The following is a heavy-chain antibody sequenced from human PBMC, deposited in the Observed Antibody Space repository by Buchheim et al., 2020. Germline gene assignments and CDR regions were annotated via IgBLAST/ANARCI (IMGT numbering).Heavy chain of an antibody. CDR1: GFSFSLYD. CDR2: ISYEGKTK. J-gene: IGHJ4*02. Sequence: QVQLVESGGGVVQPGRSLSLSCAVTGFSFSLYDMHWVRQAPGKGLEWVATISYEGKTKYADSVKDRFTVSRENYKNTLSLQMSSLSFEDTAIYYCARDRRIYYFGSSAFDYWGQGTL. V-gene: IGHV3-30*03. D-gene: IGHD3-22*01. CDR3: ARDRRIYYFGSSAFDY.